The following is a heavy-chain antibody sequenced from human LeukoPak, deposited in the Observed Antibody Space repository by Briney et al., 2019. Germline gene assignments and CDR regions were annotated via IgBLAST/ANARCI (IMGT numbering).Heavy chain of an antibody. V-gene: IGHV3-23*01. CDR1: GFTFSSYA. D-gene: IGHD3-10*01. Sequence: GGSLRLSCAASGFTFSSYAMSWVRQAPGKGLEWVSAISGSGGSTYYADSVKGRFTIFRDNSKNTLYLQMNSLRAEDTAVYYCAKGNTGSGKYYFDYWGQGTLVTVSS. CDR2: ISGSGGST. CDR3: AKGNTGSGKYYFDY. J-gene: IGHJ4*02.